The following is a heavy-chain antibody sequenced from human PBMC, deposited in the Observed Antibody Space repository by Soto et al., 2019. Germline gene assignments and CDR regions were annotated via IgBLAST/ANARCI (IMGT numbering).Heavy chain of an antibody. CDR1: GFTFGTYW. CDR2: IKEDGSEK. Sequence: PGGSLRLSCAASGFTFGTYWMNWVRQAPGKGLEWVANIKEDGSEKYYVDSVKGRFTISRDNTKNSLYLQMNSLRAEDTAVYYCARGVTWVRGVIHTPYFDYWGQGALVTVYS. CDR3: ARGVTWVRGVIHTPYFDY. V-gene: IGHV3-7*01. D-gene: IGHD3-10*01. J-gene: IGHJ4*02.